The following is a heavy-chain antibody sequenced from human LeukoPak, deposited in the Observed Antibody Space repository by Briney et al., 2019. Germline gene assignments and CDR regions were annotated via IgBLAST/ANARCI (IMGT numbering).Heavy chain of an antibody. J-gene: IGHJ4*02. Sequence: GGSLRLSCVVSGFSVSDHYMSWVRQAPGKGLQWLSVIFADDLTYYEDSIKGRFTISRDNAKNSLYLQMNSLRAEDTAVYYCARSGEAGTFDYWGQGTLVTVST. CDR2: IFADDLT. D-gene: IGHD6-13*01. V-gene: IGHV3-53*01. CDR1: GFSVSDHY. CDR3: ARSGEAGTFDY.